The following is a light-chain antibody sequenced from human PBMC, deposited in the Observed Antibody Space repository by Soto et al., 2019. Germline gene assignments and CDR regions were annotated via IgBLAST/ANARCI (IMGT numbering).Light chain of an antibody. CDR2: DVS. CDR1: SSDVGGYNY. CDR3: SSYTSSSTLAV. J-gene: IGLJ7*01. Sequence: SALTQPASVSGSPGQSITISWTGTSSDVGGYNYVSWYQQHPGKAPKLMIYDVSNRPSGVSNRFSGSKSGNTASLTISGLQAEDEADYYCSSYTSSSTLAVFGGGTQLTVL. V-gene: IGLV2-14*01.